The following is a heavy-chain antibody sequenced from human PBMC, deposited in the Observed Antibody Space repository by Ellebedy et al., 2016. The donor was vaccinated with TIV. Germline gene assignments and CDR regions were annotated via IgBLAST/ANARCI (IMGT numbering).Heavy chain of an antibody. V-gene: IGHV3-64*04. J-gene: IGHJ6*02. CDR1: GFTFISYA. Sequence: GESLKISXSASGFTFISYAMHWVRQAPGEGLEYVSVISNDGGSTYYADSVKGRFTISRDSFKNTFYLQMNSLRAEDTALYYCAKAGVGGTKVSPYYYYAMDVWGQGTMVTVSS. CDR3: AKAGVGGTKVSPYYYYAMDV. CDR2: ISNDGGST. D-gene: IGHD1-26*01.